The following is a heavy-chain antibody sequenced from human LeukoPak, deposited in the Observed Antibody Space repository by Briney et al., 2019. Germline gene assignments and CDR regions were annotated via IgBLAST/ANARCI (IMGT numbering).Heavy chain of an antibody. CDR2: INPNSGGI. V-gene: IGHV1-2*02. D-gene: IGHD1-26*01. CDR1: GYTFTGYY. Sequence: ASVKVSCKASGYTFTGYYIHWVRQAPGQGLEWMGWINPNSGGINYAQKVQGRVTMTRDTSISTAYMELSRLRSDDTAVYYCARAGTVSGSYLGHYYFYMDVWGKGTTVTVSS. J-gene: IGHJ6*03. CDR3: ARAGTVSGSYLGHYYFYMDV.